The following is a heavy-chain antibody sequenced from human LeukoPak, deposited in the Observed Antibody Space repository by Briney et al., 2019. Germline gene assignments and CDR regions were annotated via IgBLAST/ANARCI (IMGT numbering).Heavy chain of an antibody. Sequence: SETLSLTCAVSGYSISSGYYWGWIRQPPGKGLEWIGSIYHSGRTYYNPSLKSRVTISVDTSKNQFSLKLSSVTAADTAVYYCARRICSSTSCYTGQFDYWGQGTLVTVSS. CDR1: GYSISSGYY. CDR3: ARRICSSTSCYTGQFDY. J-gene: IGHJ4*02. D-gene: IGHD2-2*02. CDR2: IYHSGRT. V-gene: IGHV4-38-2*01.